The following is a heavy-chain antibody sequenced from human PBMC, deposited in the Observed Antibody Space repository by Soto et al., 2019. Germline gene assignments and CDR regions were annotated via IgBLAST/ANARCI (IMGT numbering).Heavy chain of an antibody. V-gene: IGHV3-21*01. CDR3: TSCNSIWTRFDN. CDR2: ISTSNNYI. Sequence: LRLGSDTFGFRFCRYRMNWTRQSPGKGLEWVSSISTSNNYIYYADSVKGRFTISRDNAKNSLYLQMNSLRAEDTAVYYCTSCNSIWTRFDNWGEGTLLTV. D-gene: IGHD3-3*02. J-gene: IGHJ4*02. CDR1: GFRFCRYR.